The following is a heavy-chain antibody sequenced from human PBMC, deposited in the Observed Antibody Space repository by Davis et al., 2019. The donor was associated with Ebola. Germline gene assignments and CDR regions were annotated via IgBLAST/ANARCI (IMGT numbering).Heavy chain of an antibody. V-gene: IGHV1-18*01. D-gene: IGHD4-17*01. CDR1: GYTFTSYD. CDR2: ISAYNGNT. J-gene: IGHJ5*02. CDR3: ARALTTVTTGWFDP. Sequence: ASVKVSCKASGYTFTSYDINWVRQATGQGLEWMGWISAYNGNTNYAQKLQGRVTMTTDTSTSTAYMELRSLRSDDTAVYYCARALTTVTTGWFDPWGQGTLVTVSS.